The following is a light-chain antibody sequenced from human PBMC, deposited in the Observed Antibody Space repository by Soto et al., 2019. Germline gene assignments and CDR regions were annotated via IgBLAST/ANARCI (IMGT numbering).Light chain of an antibody. CDR2: GAS. V-gene: IGKV3-20*01. J-gene: IGKJ2*01. CDR1: QSVSSSY. Sequence: EIVLTQSPGTLSLSPGERATLSCRASQSVSSSYLAWYQQKPGQAPRLLIYGASSRATGIPDRFSGSGSGTDFTLTISRLAPEHLAVSYCQQYGSAPYTFGQGPKLEIK. CDR3: QQYGSAPYT.